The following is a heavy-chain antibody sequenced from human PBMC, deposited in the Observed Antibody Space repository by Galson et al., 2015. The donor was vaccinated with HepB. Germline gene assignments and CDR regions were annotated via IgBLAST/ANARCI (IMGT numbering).Heavy chain of an antibody. CDR1: GGSISSSNW. D-gene: IGHD2-15*01. Sequence: ETLSLTCAVSGGSISSSNWWSWVRQPPGKGLEWIGEIYHSGSTNYNPSLKSRVTISVDKSKNQFSLKLSSVTAADTAVYYCARDGGGHRSLDYWGQGTLVTVSS. CDR2: IYHSGST. J-gene: IGHJ4*02. CDR3: ARDGGGHRSLDY. V-gene: IGHV4-4*02.